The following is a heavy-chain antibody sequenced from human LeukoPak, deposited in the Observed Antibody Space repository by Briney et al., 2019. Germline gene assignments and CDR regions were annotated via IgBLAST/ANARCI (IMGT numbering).Heavy chain of an antibody. D-gene: IGHD3-10*01. J-gene: IGHJ4*02. CDR2: ISSSSSYI. CDR1: RFTFSSYS. Sequence: PGGSLRLSCAASRFTFSSYSMNWVRQAPGKGLEWVSSISSSSSYIYYADSVKGRFTISRDNAKNSLYLQMNSLRAEDTAVYYCASAGPGRYGVYDYWGQGTLVTVSS. V-gene: IGHV3-21*01. CDR3: ASAGPGRYGVYDY.